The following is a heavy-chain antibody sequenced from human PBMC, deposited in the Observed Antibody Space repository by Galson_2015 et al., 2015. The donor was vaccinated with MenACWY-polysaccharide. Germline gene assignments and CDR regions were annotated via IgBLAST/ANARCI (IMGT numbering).Heavy chain of an antibody. V-gene: IGHV3-33*01. CDR2: IWFDGSNT. Sequence: SLRLSCAASGFTFSNYGMHWVRQAQQAPGKGLEWVAIIWFDGSNTYYSDSVKGRFTISRDNSKNTLYLQMNGLRAEDTAVYYCAREASPRPYTSWGYY. CDR3: AREASPRPYTSWGYY. J-gene: IGHJ6*01. CDR1: GFTFSNYG. D-gene: IGHD3-16*01.